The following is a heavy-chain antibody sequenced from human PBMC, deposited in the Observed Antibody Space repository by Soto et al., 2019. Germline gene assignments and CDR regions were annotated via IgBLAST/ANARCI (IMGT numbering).Heavy chain of an antibody. CDR1: GYTFTSYG. CDR2: INAYKGNT. CDR3: ARDWFGVDY. V-gene: IGHV1-18*01. Sequence: QVQLVQSGAEVKKPGASVKVSCKASGYTFTSYGISWVRQAPGQGLEWMGWINAYKGNTNYAQTLQGRGTMTTDPSTSIAYMELRSRRSDDTAGKYWARDWFGVDYWGQGTLVTVSS. J-gene: IGHJ4*02. D-gene: IGHD3-16*01.